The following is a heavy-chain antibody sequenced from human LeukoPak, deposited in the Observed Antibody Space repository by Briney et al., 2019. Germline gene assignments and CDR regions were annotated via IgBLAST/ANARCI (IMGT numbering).Heavy chain of an antibody. CDR2: IYHSGSP. J-gene: IGHJ6*02. Sequence: SETLSLTCAVSGGSISSNNWWGWVRQPPGKGLEWIGEIYHSGSPNYNPSLKSRVTISVDTSKNQFSLKLSSVTAADTAVYYCARDNWNYGSSMDVWSQGTTVTVSS. CDR1: GGSISSNNW. D-gene: IGHD1-7*01. V-gene: IGHV4-4*02. CDR3: ARDNWNYGSSMDV.